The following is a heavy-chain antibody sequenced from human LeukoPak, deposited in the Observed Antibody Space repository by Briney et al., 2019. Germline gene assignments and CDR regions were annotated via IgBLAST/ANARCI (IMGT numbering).Heavy chain of an antibody. CDR1: GYTFTSYA. V-gene: IGHV1-3*01. J-gene: IGHJ4*02. D-gene: IGHD3-22*01. CDR3: ARGIDYYDSSGYLPGAY. Sequence: ASVKVSCKASGYTFTSYAIHWVRQAPGQGLEWMGWINAGKGNTKYSQKLQGRVTITRDTSARTAYMELSSLRSEDTAVYYCARGIDYYDSSGYLPGAYWGQGTLVTVSS. CDR2: INAGKGNT.